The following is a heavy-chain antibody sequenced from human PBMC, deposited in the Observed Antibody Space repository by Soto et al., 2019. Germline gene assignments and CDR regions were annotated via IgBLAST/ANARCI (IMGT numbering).Heavy chain of an antibody. D-gene: IGHD3-3*01. CDR2: ITDGSDTV. V-gene: IGHV3-48*02. CDR3: ARDFGHGYYLDY. CDR1: GVSFRNYD. J-gene: IGHJ4*02. Sequence: PAGCLRLACVASGVSFRNYDMNWFRQAPGKGLEWVSYITDGSDTVHYVDSVRGRFTISRDNAESSLYLQMNSLRDEDTAVYFCARDFGHGYYLDYWGRGTLVTVSS.